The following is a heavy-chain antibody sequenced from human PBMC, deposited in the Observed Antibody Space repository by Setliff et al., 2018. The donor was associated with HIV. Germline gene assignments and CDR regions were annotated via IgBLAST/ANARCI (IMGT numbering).Heavy chain of an antibody. D-gene: IGHD3-3*01. J-gene: IGHJ6*03. CDR1: GSFINSDY. Sequence: SETLSLTCTVSGSFINSDYWGWIRQPPGKGLEWIGGIHHSATTYYNPSLWGRVTISVDTSKNQFSLTLNSVTAADTAVYYCARGSRQLTIFGVVFKTNYYFMDVWGKGTAVTVSS. CDR3: ARGSRQLTIFGVVFKTNYYFMDV. CDR2: IHHSATT. V-gene: IGHV4-38-2*02.